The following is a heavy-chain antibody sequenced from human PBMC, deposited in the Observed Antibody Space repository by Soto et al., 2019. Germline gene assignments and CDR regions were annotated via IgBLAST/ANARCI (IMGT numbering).Heavy chain of an antibody. CDR1: GGSFSGYY. Sequence: SETLSLTCAVYGGSFSGYYWTWIRQPPGTGLEWIGEINHSGSTNYNPSLKSRVTISLDTSKNQFSLKLTSVTAADTAVYYCARDKITGLFDYWGRGTLVTVSS. V-gene: IGHV4-34*01. CDR2: INHSGST. CDR3: ARDKITGLFDY. D-gene: IGHD2-8*02. J-gene: IGHJ4*02.